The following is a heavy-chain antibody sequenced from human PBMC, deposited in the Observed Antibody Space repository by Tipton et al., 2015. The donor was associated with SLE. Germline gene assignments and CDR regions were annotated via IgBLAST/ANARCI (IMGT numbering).Heavy chain of an antibody. CDR3: AKEADI. Sequence: RSLRLSCAASRFTFSSYGMHWVRQAPGKGLEWVAVIWYDGSNKYYADSVKGRFTISGDNSKNTLYLQMNSLRAGDTAVYYCAKEADIWGQGTMVTVSS. J-gene: IGHJ3*02. CDR2: IWYDGSNK. CDR1: RFTFSSYG. V-gene: IGHV3-33*06.